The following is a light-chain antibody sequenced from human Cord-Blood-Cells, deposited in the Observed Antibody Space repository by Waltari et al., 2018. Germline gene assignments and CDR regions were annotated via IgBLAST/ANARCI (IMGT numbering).Light chain of an antibody. J-gene: IGKJ2*01. CDR3: MQVLLIPRR. Sequence: DSVMTQSPISLPVTPGQPASLSCRSSQSLLHSNWYNYLDWYLQNPGQSPQLLIYLGDNRASVLPDKVSGSGAGTDFTMKISRVEDEDVGVYYCMQVLLIPRRFAQGTYLEIK. CDR2: LGD. CDR1: QSLLHSNWYNY. V-gene: IGKV2-28*01.